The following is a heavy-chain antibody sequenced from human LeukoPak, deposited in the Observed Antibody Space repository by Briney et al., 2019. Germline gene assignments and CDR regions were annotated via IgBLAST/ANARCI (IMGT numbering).Heavy chain of an antibody. V-gene: IGHV3-21*01. J-gene: IGHJ4*02. CDR3: ARGKGENTMIVVAPDY. CDR1: GFTFSSYS. Sequence: PGGSLRLSCAASGFTFSSYSMNWVRQAPGKGLEWVSSISSSSSYIYYADSVKGRSTISRDNAKNSLYLQMNSLRAEDTAVYYCARGKGENTMIVVAPDYWGQGTLVTVSS. CDR2: ISSSSSYI. D-gene: IGHD3-22*01.